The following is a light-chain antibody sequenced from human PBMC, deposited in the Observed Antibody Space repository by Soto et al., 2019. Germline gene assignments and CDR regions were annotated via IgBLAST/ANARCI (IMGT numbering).Light chain of an antibody. CDR3: CSYVDTDTWV. V-gene: IGLV2-11*01. Sequence: QSVLTQPRSVSWSPGQSVTISCTGTNSDVGGYNYVSWYQQYPGKAPKLMISGVSERPSGVPDRFSGSKSGNTASLTISGLQAEDEADYYCCSYVDTDTWVFGGGTKVTVL. CDR2: GVS. CDR1: NSDVGGYNY. J-gene: IGLJ3*02.